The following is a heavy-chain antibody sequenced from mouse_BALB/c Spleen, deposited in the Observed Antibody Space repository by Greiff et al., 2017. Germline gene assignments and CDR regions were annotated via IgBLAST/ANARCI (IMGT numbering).Heavy chain of an antibody. Sequence: VQLLESGAELVKPGASVKLSCKASGYTFTSYYMYWVRQRPGQGLEWIGEINPSNGGTNFNEKFKGKATLTVDKSSSTAYMQLSSLTSEDSAVYYGTRNYDGVDYAIDYWGQGTSVTVSA. V-gene: IGHV1S81*02. D-gene: IGHD2-3*01. CDR3: TRNYDGVDYAIDY. J-gene: IGHJ4*01. CDR1: GYTFTSYY. CDR2: INPSNGGT.